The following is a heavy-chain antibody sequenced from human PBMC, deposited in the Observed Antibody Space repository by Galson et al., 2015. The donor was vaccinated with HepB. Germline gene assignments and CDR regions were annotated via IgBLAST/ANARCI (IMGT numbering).Heavy chain of an antibody. Sequence: SLRLSCAASGFTFSNAWMSWVRQAPGKGLEWVGRIKSKTDGGTTDYAAPVKGRFTISRDDSKNTLYLQMNSLKTEDTAVYYCTTVHFWSGYSPLLYYYYGMDVWGQGTTVTVSS. CDR1: GFTFSNAW. CDR3: TTVHFWSGYSPLLYYYYGMDV. J-gene: IGHJ6*02. CDR2: IKSKTDGGTT. V-gene: IGHV3-15*01. D-gene: IGHD3-3*02.